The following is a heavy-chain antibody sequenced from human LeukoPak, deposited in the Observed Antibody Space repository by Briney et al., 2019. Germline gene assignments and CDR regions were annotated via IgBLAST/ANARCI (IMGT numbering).Heavy chain of an antibody. CDR3: ATYYYDSSGYPDFDY. J-gene: IGHJ4*02. V-gene: IGHV1-69-2*01. CDR1: GYTFTDYY. CDR2: VDPEDGKT. Sequence: ASVKVSCKVSGYTFTDYYMHWVQQAPGKGLEWMGLVDPEDGKTIYAEKFQGRVTITADTSTDTAYMELSSLRSEDTAVYYCATYYYDSSGYPDFDYWGQGTLVTVSS. D-gene: IGHD3-22*01.